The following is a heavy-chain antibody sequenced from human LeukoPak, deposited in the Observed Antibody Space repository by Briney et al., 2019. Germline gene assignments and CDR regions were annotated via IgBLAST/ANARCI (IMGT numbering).Heavy chain of an antibody. V-gene: IGHV4-39*01. Sequence: PSETLSLTCTVSGNSISSSSYYWGWIRQPPGKGLEWIGSIYYSGSTYYNPSLKSRVTMSSDTSKNQFSLKLSSVTAADTAVYYCARLWRAAIDYGGQGTLVTVSS. CDR3: ARLWRAAIDY. J-gene: IGHJ4*02. CDR2: IYYSGST. CDR1: GNSISSSSYY. D-gene: IGHD1-1*01.